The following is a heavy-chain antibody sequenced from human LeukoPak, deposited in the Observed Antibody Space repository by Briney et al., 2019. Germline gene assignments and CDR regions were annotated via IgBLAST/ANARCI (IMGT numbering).Heavy chain of an antibody. V-gene: IGHV4-31*03. CDR3: ARGYYDFWSGYYIFDY. CDR1: GGSISSGGYY. CDR2: IYYSGST. D-gene: IGHD3-3*01. J-gene: IGHJ4*02. Sequence: SETLSLTCTVSGGSISSGGYYWSWIRQHPGKGLEWIGYIYYSGSTYYNPSLKSRVTISVDTSKNQFSLKLSSVTAADTAVYYCARGYYDFWSGYYIFDYWGQGTLVTVSS.